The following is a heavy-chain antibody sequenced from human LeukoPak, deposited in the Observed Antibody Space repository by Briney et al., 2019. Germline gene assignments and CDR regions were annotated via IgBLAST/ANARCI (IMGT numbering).Heavy chain of an antibody. CDR1: GYTFTSYG. D-gene: IGHD3-3*01. CDR2: ISAYNGNT. Sequence: ASVKVSCKASGYTFTSYGIRWVRQAPGQGLEWMGWISAYNGNTNYAQKLQGRVTMTTDTSTSTAYMELRSLRSDDTAVYYCARVAFYDFWSGYYTGIGKERTYNWSDPWGQGTLVTVSS. CDR3: ARVAFYDFWSGYYTGIGKERTYNWSDP. J-gene: IGHJ5*02. V-gene: IGHV1-18*01.